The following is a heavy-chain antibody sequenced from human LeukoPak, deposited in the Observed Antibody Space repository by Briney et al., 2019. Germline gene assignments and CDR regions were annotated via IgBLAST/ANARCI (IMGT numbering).Heavy chain of an antibody. J-gene: IGHJ4*02. CDR3: AGGTVTTFDY. D-gene: IGHD4-17*01. Sequence: GSLRLSCAASGFTFSSCGMHWVRQAPGKGLEWVAFIRYDGSTKYYADSVKGRFTISRDNSKNTLCLQMNSLRAEDTAVYYCAGGTVTTFDYWGQGTLVTVSS. CDR1: GFTFSSCG. CDR2: IRYDGSTK. V-gene: IGHV3-30*02.